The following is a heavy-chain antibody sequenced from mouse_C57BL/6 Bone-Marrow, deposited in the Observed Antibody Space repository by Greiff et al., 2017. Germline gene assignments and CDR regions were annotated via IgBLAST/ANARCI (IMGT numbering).Heavy chain of an antibody. D-gene: IGHD2-1*01. J-gene: IGHJ2*01. Sequence: QVQLQQPGAELVRPGSSVKLSCKASGYTFTSYWMDWVKQRPGQGLEWIGNIYPSDSETHYNQKFKDKATLTVDKSSSTAYMQLGSLTSEDSAVYYCARSGAYGNFFDYWGQGTTLTVSS. V-gene: IGHV1-61*01. CDR3: ARSGAYGNFFDY. CDR1: GYTFTSYW. CDR2: IYPSDSET.